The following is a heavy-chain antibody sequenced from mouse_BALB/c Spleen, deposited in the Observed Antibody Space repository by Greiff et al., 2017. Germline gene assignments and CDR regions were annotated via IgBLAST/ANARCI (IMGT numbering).Heavy chain of an antibody. D-gene: IGHD2-3*01. J-gene: IGHJ4*01. CDR3: ARGWLPHYYAMDY. CDR1: GFTFSDYY. CDR2: ISDGGSYT. V-gene: IGHV5-4*02. Sequence: EVHLVESGGGLVKPGGSLKLSCAASGFTFSDYYMYWVRQTPEKRLEWVATISDGGSYTYYPDSVKGRFTISRDNTKNNLYLQMSSLKSEDTAMYCCARGWLPHYYAMDYWGQGTSVTVSS.